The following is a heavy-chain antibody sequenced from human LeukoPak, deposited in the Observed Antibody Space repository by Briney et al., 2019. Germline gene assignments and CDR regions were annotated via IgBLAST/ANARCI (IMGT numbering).Heavy chain of an antibody. CDR2: LYHSGSS. D-gene: IGHD3-10*01. Sequence: SETLSLTCTVSGYSISSGYYWGWIRQPPGKGLEWIGSLYHSGSSYYNPSLKSRVTISGDTSKNQFSLKLSSVTAADTAVYYCARRFVTMVRGVYYFDYWGQGTLVTVSS. J-gene: IGHJ4*02. CDR3: ARRFVTMVRGVYYFDY. V-gene: IGHV4-38-2*02. CDR1: GYSISSGYY.